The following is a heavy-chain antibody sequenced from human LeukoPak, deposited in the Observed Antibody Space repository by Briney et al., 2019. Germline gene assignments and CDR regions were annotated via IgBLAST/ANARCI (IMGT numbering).Heavy chain of an antibody. D-gene: IGHD3-10*01. CDR3: ARIPGKGTWVHDAFDI. V-gene: IGHV1-69*05. CDR2: IIPIFGTA. CDR1: GGTFSSYA. J-gene: IGHJ3*02. Sequence: SVKVSCKASGGTFSSYAISWVRQAPGQGLEWMGGIIPIFGTANYAQKFQGRVTITTDESTSTAYMELCSLRSEDTAVYYCARIPGKGTWVHDAFDIWGQGTMVTVSS.